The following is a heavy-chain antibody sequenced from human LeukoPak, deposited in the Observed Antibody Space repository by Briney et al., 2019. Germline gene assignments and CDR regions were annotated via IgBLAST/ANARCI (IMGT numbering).Heavy chain of an antibody. Sequence: SETLSLTCTVSGASIRSYYWTWIRQPAGKGLEWIGRIYSSGSTNYSPSLKSRVTISVGKSKNQFSLKLTSVTAADTAVYYCARSPNYYDGSGYINWFDPWGQGTLVTVSS. CDR1: GASIRSYY. J-gene: IGHJ5*02. V-gene: IGHV4-4*07. CDR2: IYSSGST. CDR3: ARSPNYYDGSGYINWFDP. D-gene: IGHD3-22*01.